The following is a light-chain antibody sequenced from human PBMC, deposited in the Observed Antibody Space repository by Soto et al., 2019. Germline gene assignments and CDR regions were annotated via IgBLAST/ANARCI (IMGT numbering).Light chain of an antibody. J-gene: IGKJ5*01. CDR1: QSISNF. CDR2: DAS. CDR3: QQSYSTPIT. Sequence: DIQMTQSPSSLSASVGDRVTITRRASQSISNFLNWYQQKPGKAPKLLIYDASSLQSGVPSRFSGSGSGTDFTLTISSLQPEDFATYYCQQSYSTPITFGQGTRLEIK. V-gene: IGKV1-39*01.